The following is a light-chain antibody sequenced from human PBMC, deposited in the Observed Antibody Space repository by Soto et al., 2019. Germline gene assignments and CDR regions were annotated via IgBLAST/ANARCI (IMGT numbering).Light chain of an antibody. Sequence: QSVLTQPASVSGSPGQSITISCTGTSSDVGSYNLVSWYQQHPGKAPKLIIYEVSKRPSGVSNRFSGSKSGNTASLTISGRQAEDEADYYCCSYAGSRVFGGGTQLTVL. J-gene: IGLJ3*02. V-gene: IGLV2-23*02. CDR3: CSYAGSRV. CDR2: EVS. CDR1: SSDVGSYNL.